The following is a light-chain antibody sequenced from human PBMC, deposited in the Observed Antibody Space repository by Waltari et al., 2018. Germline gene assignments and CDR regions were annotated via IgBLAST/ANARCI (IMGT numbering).Light chain of an antibody. CDR3: LISYSGARFV. Sequence: QAVVTQEPSLTVSTGGTVTLTCGSSTGAVTSGNYPYWFQQKPGQAPRTLIYDTSNKHSWTPARFSVSLLGGKAALTLSGAQPEDEAEYYCLISYSGARFVFGGGTKLTVL. V-gene: IGLV7-46*01. CDR2: DTS. J-gene: IGLJ3*02. CDR1: TGAVTSGNY.